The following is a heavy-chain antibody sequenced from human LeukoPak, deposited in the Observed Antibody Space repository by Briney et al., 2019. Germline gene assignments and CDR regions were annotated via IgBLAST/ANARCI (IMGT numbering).Heavy chain of an antibody. CDR1: GGTFSSYA. CDR3: ARSYCGGDWCAFDI. CDR2: IIPIFGTT. J-gene: IGHJ3*02. V-gene: IGHV1-69*06. Sequence: ASVKVSCKASGGTFSSYAISWVRQAPGQGLEWMGGIIPIFGTTNYAQKFQDRVTITADKSTSTAYMELSSLRSEDTAVYYCARSYCGGDWCAFDIWGQGTMVTVSS. D-gene: IGHD2-21*02.